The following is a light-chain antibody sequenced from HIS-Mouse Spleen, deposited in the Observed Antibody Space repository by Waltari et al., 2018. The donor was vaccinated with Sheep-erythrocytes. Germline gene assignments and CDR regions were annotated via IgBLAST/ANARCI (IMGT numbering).Light chain of an antibody. Sequence: QSALTQPASVSGSPGQSITISCTGTSSDVGGYNYVSCYHQHPGKAPRLMIYDVSSRPSGVANRFSSSKSSNTDSLTISGLQAEDEADYYCSSYTSSSTWVFGGGTKLTVL. CDR3: SSYTSSSTWV. CDR2: DVS. J-gene: IGLJ3*02. CDR1: SSDVGGYNY. V-gene: IGLV2-14*03.